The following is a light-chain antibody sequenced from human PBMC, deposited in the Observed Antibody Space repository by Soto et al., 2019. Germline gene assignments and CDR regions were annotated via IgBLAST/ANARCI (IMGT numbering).Light chain of an antibody. CDR3: QVWDSSSDLEV. Sequence: SYELTQPPSVSVAPGKTARITCGGNNIGSKSVHWYQQKPGQAPVLVIYYDSDRPSGIPERFSGSNSGNTATLTISRVEAGDEADYYCQVWDSSSDLEVFGGGTKLT. J-gene: IGLJ3*02. CDR2: YDS. V-gene: IGLV3-21*04. CDR1: NIGSKS.